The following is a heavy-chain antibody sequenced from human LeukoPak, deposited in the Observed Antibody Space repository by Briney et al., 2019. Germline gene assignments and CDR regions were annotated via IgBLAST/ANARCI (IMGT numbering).Heavy chain of an antibody. CDR2: ISGSGGST. J-gene: IGHJ4*02. D-gene: IGHD5-24*01. V-gene: IGHV3-23*01. CDR3: AKLPYKHGYNPTFDY. Sequence: GGSLRLSCAASGFTFSSYAMSWVRQAPGKGLEWVSAISGSGGSTYYADSVKGRFTISRDNSKNTLYLQMNSLRAEDTAVYYCAKLPYKHGYNPTFDYWGQGTLVTVSS. CDR1: GFTFSSYA.